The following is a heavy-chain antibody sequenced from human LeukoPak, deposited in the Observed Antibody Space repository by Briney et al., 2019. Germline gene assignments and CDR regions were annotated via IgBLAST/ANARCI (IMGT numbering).Heavy chain of an antibody. CDR3: ARALTTYATPDLEGPFDY. CDR2: IYYSGST. CDR1: GGSISSSSYY. J-gene: IGHJ4*02. D-gene: IGHD4-11*01. Sequence: SETLSLTCTVSGGSISSSSYYWGWIRQPPGKGLEWIGSIYYSGSTYYNPSLKSRVTISVDTSKNQFSLKLSSVTAADTAVYYCARALTTYATPDLEGPFDYWGQGTLVTVSS. V-gene: IGHV4-39*07.